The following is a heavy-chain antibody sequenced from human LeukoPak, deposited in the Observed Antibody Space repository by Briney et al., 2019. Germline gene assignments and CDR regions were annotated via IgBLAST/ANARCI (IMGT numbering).Heavy chain of an antibody. CDR3: AREQGYIAAGLGY. J-gene: IGHJ4*02. CDR2: IYHSGST. Sequence: SETLSLTCAVSGGSISSSNWWSWVRQPPGQGLGWIGEIYHSGSTNYNPSLKSRVTISVDKSKNQFSLKLSSVTAADTAVYYCAREQGYIAAGLGYWGQGTLVTVSS. V-gene: IGHV4-4*02. D-gene: IGHD6-13*01. CDR1: GGSISSSNW.